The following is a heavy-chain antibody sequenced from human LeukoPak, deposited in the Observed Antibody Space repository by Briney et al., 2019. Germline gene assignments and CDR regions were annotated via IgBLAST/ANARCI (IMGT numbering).Heavy chain of an antibody. CDR3: AKDSIPWCELAPYFDF. Sequence: GGSLRLSCAASGFTFSSYAMSWVRQAPGKGLEWVSAISGSGGSTYYADSVKGRFTISRDNSKNTLYLQMNSLRAEDTAVYYCAKDSIPWCELAPYFDFGGQSTLVTVSS. CDR2: ISGSGGST. J-gene: IGHJ4*02. CDR1: GFTFSSYA. D-gene: IGHD1-26*01. V-gene: IGHV3-23*01.